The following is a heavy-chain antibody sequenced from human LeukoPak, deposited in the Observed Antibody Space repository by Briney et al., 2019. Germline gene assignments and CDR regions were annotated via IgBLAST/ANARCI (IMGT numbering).Heavy chain of an antibody. Sequence: ASVKVSCKASGYTLTSYDINWVRQATGQGLEWMGWMNPNSGNTGYAQKFQGRVTMTRNTSISTAYMELSSLRSEDTAVYYCARAQDIYNYYGMDVWGQGTTVTVSS. V-gene: IGHV1-8*01. D-gene: IGHD2-15*01. CDR2: MNPNSGNT. CDR3: ARAQDIYNYYGMDV. CDR1: GYTLTSYD. J-gene: IGHJ6*02.